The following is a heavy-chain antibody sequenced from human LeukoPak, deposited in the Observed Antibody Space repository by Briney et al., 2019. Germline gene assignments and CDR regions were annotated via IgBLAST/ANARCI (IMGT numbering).Heavy chain of an antibody. CDR3: AREGTTVTTPDY. V-gene: IGHV1-24*01. Sequence: ASVKVSCKASGYTLTELSMHWVRQAPGKGLEWVGGFDPEDGETIYAQKFQGRVTMTEDTSTDTAYMELSSLRSEDTAVYYCAREGTTVTTPDYWGQGTLVTVSS. CDR2: FDPEDGET. D-gene: IGHD4-17*01. CDR1: GYTLTELS. J-gene: IGHJ4*02.